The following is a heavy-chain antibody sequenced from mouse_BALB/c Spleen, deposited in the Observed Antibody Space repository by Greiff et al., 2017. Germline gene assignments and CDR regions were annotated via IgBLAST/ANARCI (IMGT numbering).Heavy chain of an antibody. CDR3: ARGGSRDY. V-gene: IGHV5-17*02. CDR2: ISSGSSTI. Sequence: EVHLVESGGGLVKPGGSLKLSCAASGFTFSSFGMHWVRQAPEKGLEWVAYISSGSSTIYYADTVKGRFTISRDNPKNTLFLQMTSLRSEDTAMYYCARGGSRDYWGQGTTLTVSS. CDR1: GFTFSSFG. D-gene: IGHD1-1*01. J-gene: IGHJ2*01.